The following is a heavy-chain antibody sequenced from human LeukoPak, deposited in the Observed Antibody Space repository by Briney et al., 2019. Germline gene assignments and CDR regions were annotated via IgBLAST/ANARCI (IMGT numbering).Heavy chain of an antibody. J-gene: IGHJ4*02. CDR1: GFTFSSYS. V-gene: IGHV3-21*01. Sequence: GGSLRLSCAASGFTFSSYSMNWVRQAPGKGLEWVSSISSSSSYIYYADSVKGRFTISRDNAKNSLYLQMNSLRAEDTAVYYCARDSRSTSCFDYWGQGTLVTVSS. CDR3: ARDSRSTSCFDY. D-gene: IGHD2-2*01. CDR2: ISSSSSYI.